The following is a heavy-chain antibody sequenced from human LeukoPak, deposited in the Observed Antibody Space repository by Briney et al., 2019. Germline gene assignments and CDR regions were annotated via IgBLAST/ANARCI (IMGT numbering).Heavy chain of an antibody. CDR1: GGSISSYY. J-gene: IGHJ6*02. CDR3: ASIRTRLYGMDV. V-gene: IGHV4-59*01. Sequence: SETLSLTCAVSGGSISSYYWSWIRQPPGKGLEWNGYIYYSGSTNYNPSLKSRVTISVDTSKNQFSLKLSSVTAADTAVYYCASIRTRLYGMDVWGQGTTVTVSS. CDR2: IYYSGST. D-gene: IGHD1-14*01.